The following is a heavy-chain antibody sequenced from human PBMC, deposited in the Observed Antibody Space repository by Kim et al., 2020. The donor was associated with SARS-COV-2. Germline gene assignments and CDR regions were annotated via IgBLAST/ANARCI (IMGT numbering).Heavy chain of an antibody. V-gene: IGHV4-39*01. CDR2: IYYSGST. J-gene: IGHJ5*02. D-gene: IGHD5-12*01. Sequence: SETLSLTCTVSGGSISSSSYYWGWIRQPPGKGLEWIGSIYYSGSTYYNPSLKSRVTISVDTSTNQFSLKLSSVTAADTAVYYCARPRGYSGYDPAAPQNISWFDPWGQGTLVTVSS. CDR1: GGSISSSSYY. CDR3: ARPRGYSGYDPAAPQNISWFDP.